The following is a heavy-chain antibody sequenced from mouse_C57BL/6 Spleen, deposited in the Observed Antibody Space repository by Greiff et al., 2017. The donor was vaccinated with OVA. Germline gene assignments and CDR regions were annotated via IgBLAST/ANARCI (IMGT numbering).Heavy chain of an antibody. D-gene: IGHD2-5*01. J-gene: IGHJ4*01. CDR3: ARYYYSNPYAMDY. CDR2: ISSGSSTI. V-gene: IGHV5-17*01. Sequence: DVMLVESGGGLVKPGGSLKLSCAASGFTFSDYGMHWVRQAPEKGLEWVAYISSGSSTIYYADTVKGRFTMTRDNATNTLFLQMTSLRSEDSAMYYCARYYYSNPYAMDYWGQGTSVTVSS. CDR1: GFTFSDYG.